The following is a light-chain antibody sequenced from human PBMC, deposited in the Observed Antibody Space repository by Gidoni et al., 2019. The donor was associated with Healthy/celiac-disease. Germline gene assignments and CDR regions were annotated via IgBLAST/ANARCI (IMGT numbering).Light chain of an antibody. V-gene: IGKV4-1*01. CDR1: QSVLYSSNTKNY. CDR2: WAS. CDR3: QQYYSTPYT. J-gene: IGKJ2*01. Sequence: IVMTQSPDSLAVSLGERATINCKSSQSVLYSSNTKNYLAWYQQKPGQPPKLLIYWASTRESGVPDRFSGSGSGTDFTLTISSRQAEDVAVYYCQQYYSTPYTFGQGTKLEIK.